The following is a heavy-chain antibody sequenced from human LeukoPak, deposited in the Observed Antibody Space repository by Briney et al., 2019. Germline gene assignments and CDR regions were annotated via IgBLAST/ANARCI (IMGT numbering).Heavy chain of an antibody. D-gene: IGHD2-2*01. CDR2: INHSGST. Sequence: SETLSPTCAVYGGSFSGYYWSWIRQPPGKGLEWIGEINHSGSTNYNPSLKSRVTMSVDTSKNQFSLKLSSVTAADTAVYYCASWGEYCSSTSCYGNYYYYYYMDVWGKGTTVTVSS. V-gene: IGHV4-34*01. CDR3: ASWGEYCSSTSCYGNYYYYYYMDV. J-gene: IGHJ6*03. CDR1: GGSFSGYY.